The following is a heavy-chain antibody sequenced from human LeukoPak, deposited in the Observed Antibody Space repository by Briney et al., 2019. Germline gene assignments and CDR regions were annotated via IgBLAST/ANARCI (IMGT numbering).Heavy chain of an antibody. D-gene: IGHD3-3*01. CDR3: ARDAPRSGSIARFDY. Sequence: GASVKVSCKASGYTFTSYGISWVRQAPGQGLEWMGWISAYNGNTNYAQKLQGRVTMTTDTSTSTAYMELGSLRSDGTAVYYCARDAPRSGSIARFDYWGQGTLVTVSS. CDR2: ISAYNGNT. CDR1: GYTFTSYG. J-gene: IGHJ4*02. V-gene: IGHV1-18*01.